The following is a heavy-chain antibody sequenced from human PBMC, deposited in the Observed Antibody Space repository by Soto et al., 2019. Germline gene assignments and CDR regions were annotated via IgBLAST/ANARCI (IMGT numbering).Heavy chain of an antibody. CDR2: INHSGST. J-gene: IGHJ3*02. D-gene: IGHD6-6*01. V-gene: IGHV4-34*01. CDR3: ARGGERAARLREDALDI. CDR1: GGSFSGYC. Sequence: SETLSLTCAVYGGSFSGYCWRWLRQPPGKGLEGIGEINHSGSTNYNPSLKSRVTISVDTPKNQFSLKLSSVSAADRAVYYCARGGERAARLREDALDIWGQGTMVTVSS.